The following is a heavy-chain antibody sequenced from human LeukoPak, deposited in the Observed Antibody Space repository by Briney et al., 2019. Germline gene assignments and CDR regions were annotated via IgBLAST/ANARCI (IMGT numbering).Heavy chain of an antibody. CDR1: GGSISSYY. CDR3: ARHHRRDYYFDY. CDR2: IYYSGST. V-gene: IGHV4-59*08. D-gene: IGHD3/OR15-3a*01. Sequence: PSETLSLTCTVSGGSISSYYWSWIRQPPGKGLEWIGYIYYSGSTNYNPSLKSRVTISVDTSKNQFSLKLSSVTAADTAVYYCARHHRRDYYFDYWGQGTLVTVSS. J-gene: IGHJ4*02.